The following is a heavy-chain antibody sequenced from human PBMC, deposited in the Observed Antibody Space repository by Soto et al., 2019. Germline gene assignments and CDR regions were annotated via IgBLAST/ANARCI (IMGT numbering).Heavy chain of an antibody. CDR1: GGSITSRGYY. D-gene: IGHD6-19*01. J-gene: IGHJ5*02. CDR2: ISHGGRT. V-gene: IGHV4-39*01. CDR3: ARLAMKWLVGDLDP. Sequence: QLQLQESGPRLVKPAETLSLTCTVSGGSITSRGYYWGWIRQPPGKGLEWIGSISHGGRTDYNPSLKSRVTISGDTSKTQFSLNLSSVTATDTAVYYCARLAMKWLVGDLDPWGQGTLVTVSS.